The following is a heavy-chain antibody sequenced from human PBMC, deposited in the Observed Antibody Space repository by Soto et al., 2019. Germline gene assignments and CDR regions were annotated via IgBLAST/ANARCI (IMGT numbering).Heavy chain of an antibody. CDR2: INPNGGGT. V-gene: IGHV1-2*02. CDR1: GYTFTAYY. D-gene: IGHD3-10*01. J-gene: IGHJ4*02. CDR3: AKAVHTMVQGVRFRVDQ. Sequence: QVQLVQSGAEMKKPGASVKVSCESSGYTFTAYYIHWVRQAPGHGLEWMGWINPNGGGTKYAQQVQARVTLTRDTSINTAYMELTRLTSDDTAVYYCAKAVHTMVQGVRFRVDQWGQGTLVTVSS.